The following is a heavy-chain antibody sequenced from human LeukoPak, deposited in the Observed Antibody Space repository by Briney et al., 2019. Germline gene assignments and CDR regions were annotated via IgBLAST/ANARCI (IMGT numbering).Heavy chain of an antibody. Sequence: GGSLRLSCAASGFTFNKAWMSWVRQAPGQGLEWIARIKSITDGGTTDYAAPVKDRFTISRDDPKTTLFLQMNSLKTEDTAVYYCTTSGSYFDYWGQGTLVTVSS. J-gene: IGHJ4*02. V-gene: IGHV3-15*01. CDR1: GFTFNKAW. D-gene: IGHD1-26*01. CDR3: TTSGSYFDY. CDR2: IKSITDGGTT.